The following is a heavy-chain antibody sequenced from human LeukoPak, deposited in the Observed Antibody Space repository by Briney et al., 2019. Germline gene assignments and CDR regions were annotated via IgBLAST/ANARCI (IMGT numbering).Heavy chain of an antibody. V-gene: IGHV4-34*01. CDR3: ARGRVGSGWAGYYYYGMDV. Sequence: SETLSLTCAVYGGSFSGYYWSWIRQPPGKGLEWIGEINHSGSTNYNPSLKSRVTISVDTSKNQFSLKLSSVTAADTAVYYCARGRVGSGWAGYYYYGMDVWGQGTTVTVSS. CDR2: INHSGST. J-gene: IGHJ6*02. CDR1: GGSFSGYY. D-gene: IGHD6-19*01.